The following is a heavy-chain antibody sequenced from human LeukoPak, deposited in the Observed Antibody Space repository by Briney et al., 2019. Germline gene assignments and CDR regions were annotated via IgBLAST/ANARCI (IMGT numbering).Heavy chain of an antibody. J-gene: IGHJ4*02. D-gene: IGHD2-15*01. CDR3: AREGYCSGGICSYDN. CDR1: GFTFDDYG. V-gene: IGHV3-20*04. Sequence: GGSLRLSCAASGFTFDDYGMSWVRQAPGKGLEWVSGINWNGGSTGYADSVKGRFTISRDSAKNSLYLQMDSLRAEDTAIYYCAREGYCSGGICSYDNWGQGTLVTVSS. CDR2: INWNGGST.